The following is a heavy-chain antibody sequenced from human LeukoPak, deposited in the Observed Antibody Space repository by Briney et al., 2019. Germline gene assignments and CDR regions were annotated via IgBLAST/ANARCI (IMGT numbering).Heavy chain of an antibody. CDR3: ARDVVPLLSPPVGTALDP. Sequence: ASVKVSCKVSGYTLTELSMHWVRQAPGKGLEWMGGFDPEDGETIYAQKFQGRVTMTRDTSTSTVYMELSSLRSEDTAVYYCARDVVPLLSPPVGTALDPWGQGTLVTVSS. V-gene: IGHV1-24*01. D-gene: IGHD5-18*01. CDR2: FDPEDGET. CDR1: GYTLTELS. J-gene: IGHJ5*02.